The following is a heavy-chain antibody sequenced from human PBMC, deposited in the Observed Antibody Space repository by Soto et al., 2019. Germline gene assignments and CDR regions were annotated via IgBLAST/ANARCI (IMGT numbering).Heavy chain of an antibody. J-gene: IGHJ4*02. CDR1: GFTFSSYG. Sequence: LRLSCAASGFTFSSYGMHWVRQAPGKGLEWVAVISYDGSNKYYADSVKGRFTISRDNSKNTLYLQMNSLRAEDTAVYCCAKDRAAAHDYWGQGTLVTVSS. D-gene: IGHD6-13*01. CDR3: AKDRAAAHDY. V-gene: IGHV3-30*18. CDR2: ISYDGSNK.